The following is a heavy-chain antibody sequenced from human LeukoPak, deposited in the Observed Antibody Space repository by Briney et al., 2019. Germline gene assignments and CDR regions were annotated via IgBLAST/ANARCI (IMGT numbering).Heavy chain of an antibody. CDR3: AKEQPYVNIMAGWYYYYGMDV. CDR2: ISGSGGST. J-gene: IGHJ6*02. Sequence: GGSLRLSCAASGLNFRNFGMNWVRQAPGKGLEWVSAISGSGGSTYYADSVKGRFTISRDNSKNTVYLDLNSLRSEDTALYYWAKEQPYVNIMAGWYYYYGMDVWGQGTPVTVSS. D-gene: IGHD3-9*01. CDR1: GLNFRNFG. V-gene: IGHV3-23*01.